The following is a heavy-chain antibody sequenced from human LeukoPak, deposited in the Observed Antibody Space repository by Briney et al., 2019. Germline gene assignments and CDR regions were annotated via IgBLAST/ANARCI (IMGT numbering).Heavy chain of an antibody. J-gene: IGHJ4*02. CDR2: IYNSGSP. D-gene: IGHD3-10*01. CDR3: ARDGATYGSGSYLAY. CDR1: GGSISSYF. Sequence: PSETLSLTCTVSGGSISSYFWSWIRQPAGKGLEWIGRIYNSGSPNYNPSLKSRVTMSIDTSKNQFPLKLSSVTAADTAVYYCARDGATYGSGSYLAYWGQGTLVTVSS. V-gene: IGHV4-4*07.